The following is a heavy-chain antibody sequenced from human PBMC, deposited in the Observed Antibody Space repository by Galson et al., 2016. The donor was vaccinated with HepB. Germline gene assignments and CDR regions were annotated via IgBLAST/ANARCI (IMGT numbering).Heavy chain of an antibody. CDR3: ARRGDYTLWSGPPHFDR. CDR2: IYFAGGT. V-gene: IGHV4-39*01. Sequence: ETLSLTCNVSGGSIASSTFYCGWIRQSPGKGLEWIGSIYFAGGTYYNPSLTSRLTISVDTSNNLFSLKLNSLTDADTAVYYCARRGDYTLWSGPPHFDRWGQGTLVTASS. J-gene: IGHJ4*02. D-gene: IGHD3-3*01. CDR1: GGSIASSTFY.